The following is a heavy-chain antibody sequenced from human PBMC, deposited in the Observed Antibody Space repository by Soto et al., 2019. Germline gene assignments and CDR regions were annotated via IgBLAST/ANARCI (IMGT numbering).Heavy chain of an antibody. CDR3: AILGIFPEAYFDY. CDR2: ISGSGGST. V-gene: IGHV3-23*01. CDR1: GFTFSSYA. J-gene: IGHJ4*02. D-gene: IGHD2-15*01. Sequence: GGSLRLSCAASGFTFSSYAMSWVRQAPGKGLEWVSAISGSGGSTYYADSVKGRFTISRDNSKNTLYLQMNSLRAEDTAVYYCAILGIFPEAYFDYWGQGTLVTVSS.